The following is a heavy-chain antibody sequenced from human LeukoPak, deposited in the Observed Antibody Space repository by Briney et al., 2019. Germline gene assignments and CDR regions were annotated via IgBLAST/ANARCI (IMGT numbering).Heavy chain of an antibody. CDR2: IRYDGSNK. CDR1: GFTFSSYG. D-gene: IGHD3-16*01. J-gene: IGHJ6*02. V-gene: IGHV3-30*02. Sequence: PGGSLRLSCAASGFTFSSYGMDWVRQAPGKGLEWVAFIRYDGSNKYYADSVKGRFTISRDNSKNTLYLQMNSLRAEDTAVYYCAKDITIRGVIDYYYYGMDVWGQGTTVAVSS. CDR3: AKDITIRGVIDYYYYGMDV.